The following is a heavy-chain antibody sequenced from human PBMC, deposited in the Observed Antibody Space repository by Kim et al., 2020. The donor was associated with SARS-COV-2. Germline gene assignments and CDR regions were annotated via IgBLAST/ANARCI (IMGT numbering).Heavy chain of an antibody. D-gene: IGHD2-8*02. CDR3: ARDPGAGPKRALDV. J-gene: IGHJ3*01. CDR1: RFAISPYW. V-gene: IGHV3-7*01. Sequence: GGSLRLSCAASRFAISPYWMGWVRQAPGKGLEWVASIKQGGDEEYYVDSVKGRFTISRDNAENSVSLQMNSLRVDDTAVYYCARDPGAGPKRALDVWGQGTMVIVSS. CDR2: IKQGGDEE.